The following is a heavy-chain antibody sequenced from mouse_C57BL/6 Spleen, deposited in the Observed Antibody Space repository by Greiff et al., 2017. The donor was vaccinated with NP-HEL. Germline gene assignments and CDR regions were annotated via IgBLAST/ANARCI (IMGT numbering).Heavy chain of an antibody. Sequence: EVKLMESGGGLVQPGGSMKLSCVASGFTFSNYWMNWVRQSPEKGLEWVAQIRLKSDNYATHYAESVKGRFTISRDDSKSSVYLQMNNLRAEDTGIYYRTAVITTVVAFDYWGQGTTLTVSS. V-gene: IGHV6-3*01. CDR1: GFTFSNYW. CDR2: IRLKSDNYAT. CDR3: TAVITTVVAFDY. D-gene: IGHD1-1*01. J-gene: IGHJ2*01.